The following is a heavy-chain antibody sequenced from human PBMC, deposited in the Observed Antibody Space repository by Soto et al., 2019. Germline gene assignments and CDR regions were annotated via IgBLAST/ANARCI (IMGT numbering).Heavy chain of an antibody. J-gene: IGHJ6*02. D-gene: IGHD5-12*01. CDR1: GYSSTSYW. CDR2: IDPSDSYT. CDR3: ARLIVDPAGDGYNYPNYYYYGMDV. V-gene: IGHV5-10-1*01. Sequence: GESLKISCKGSGYSSTSYWISWVRQMPGKGLEWMGRIDPSDSYTNYSPSFQGHVTISADKSISTAYLQWSSLKASDTAMYYCARLIVDPAGDGYNYPNYYYYGMDVWGQGTTVTVSS.